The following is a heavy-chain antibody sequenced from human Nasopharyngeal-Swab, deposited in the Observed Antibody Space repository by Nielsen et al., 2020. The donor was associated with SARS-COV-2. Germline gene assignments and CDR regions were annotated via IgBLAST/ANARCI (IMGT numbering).Heavy chain of an antibody. J-gene: IGHJ6*02. CDR3: AKSLRGVSVSFGYYYGLDV. V-gene: IGHV3-30*18. D-gene: IGHD3-10*01. Sequence: GRQAPGKGLEWGAVVSYDGRHKSYADSVKGRFTVSRDNSKNTMYLQMSSLRAEDTAIYYCAKSLRGVSVSFGYYYGLDVWGQGTTVTVSS. CDR2: VSYDGRHK.